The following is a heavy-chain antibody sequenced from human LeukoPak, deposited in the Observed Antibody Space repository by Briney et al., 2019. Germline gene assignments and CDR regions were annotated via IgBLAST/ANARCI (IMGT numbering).Heavy chain of an antibody. V-gene: IGHV3-64*01. CDR2: ISSNGGST. CDR1: GFTFSSYT. J-gene: IGHJ4*02. D-gene: IGHD1-1*01. Sequence: GGSLRLSCAASGFTFSSYTMYWVRQAPGKRLEYVSAISSNGGSTYYANSVKGRFTISRDNSKNTLYLQMGSLRGEDMAVYYCAREVNWRFDYWGQGTLVTVSS. CDR3: AREVNWRFDY.